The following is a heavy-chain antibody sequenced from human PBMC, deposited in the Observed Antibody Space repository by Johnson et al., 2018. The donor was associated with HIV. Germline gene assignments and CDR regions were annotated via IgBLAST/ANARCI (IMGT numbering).Heavy chain of an antibody. CDR1: GFTFSDYY. CDR3: ARGPPRDIVLMVYARGAFDI. D-gene: IGHD2-8*01. CDR2: IGSSGSPI. V-gene: IGHV3-11*01. Sequence: QVQLVESGGGLVKPGGSLRLSCAASGFTFSDYYMSWIRQAPGKGLEWISYIGSSGSPIYYADSVRGRFTISRDNAKNSLYLQMNSLRAEDTALYYCARGPPRDIVLMVYARGAFDIWGQGTVVTVSS. J-gene: IGHJ3*02.